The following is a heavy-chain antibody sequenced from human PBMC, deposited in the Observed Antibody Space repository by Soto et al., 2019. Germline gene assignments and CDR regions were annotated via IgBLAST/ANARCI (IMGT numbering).Heavy chain of an antibody. D-gene: IGHD4-17*01. CDR2: IYHSGST. Sequence: QVQLQESGPGLVKPSGTLSLTCAVSSGSISSSNWWSWVRQPPGKGLEWIGEIYHSGSTNYNPSLKSRVTISVDKSKNQFSLKLSSVTAADTAVYYCAGPGLDYRDYAYAFDIWGQGTMVTVSS. CDR1: SGSISSSNW. CDR3: AGPGLDYRDYAYAFDI. V-gene: IGHV4-4*02. J-gene: IGHJ3*02.